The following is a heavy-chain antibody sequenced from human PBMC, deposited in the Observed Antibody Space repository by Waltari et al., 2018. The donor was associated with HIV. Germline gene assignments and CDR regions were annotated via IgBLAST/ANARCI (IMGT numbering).Heavy chain of an antibody. CDR3: AREDPGKFPDDAFDI. CDR2: IHHSGRT. Sequence: QVQLQESGPGLVKPSGTLSLTCDGPGCPISSTNWWSWVRQPPGKGLECIGEIHHSGRTNYNPSLKSRVTISVDKSKNQFSLKLNSVTAADTAVYYCAREDPGKFPDDAFDIWGQGTMVTVSS. CDR1: GCPISSTNW. V-gene: IGHV4-4*02. J-gene: IGHJ3*02. D-gene: IGHD6-13*01.